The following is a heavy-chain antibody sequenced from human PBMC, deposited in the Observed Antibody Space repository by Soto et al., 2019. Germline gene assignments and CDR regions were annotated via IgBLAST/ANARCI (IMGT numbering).Heavy chain of an antibody. CDR2: ITSSSGDK. CDR3: ARDYYYDSSGYSPLDY. V-gene: IGHV3-21*01. CDR1: GFTFNRYS. D-gene: IGHD3-22*01. Sequence: GGSLRLSCAASGFTFNRYSMNWVRQAPGKGLEWVSSITSSSGDKYYADSVKGRFAISRDNAKNSLYLQMNSLRAEDTAVYYCARDYYYDSSGYSPLDYWGQGTLVTVSS. J-gene: IGHJ4*02.